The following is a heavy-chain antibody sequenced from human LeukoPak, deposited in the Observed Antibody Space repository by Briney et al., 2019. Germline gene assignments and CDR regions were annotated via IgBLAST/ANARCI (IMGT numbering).Heavy chain of an antibody. CDR1: EYTFTGYY. CDR2: INPNSGGT. D-gene: IGHD3-16*02. V-gene: IGHV1-2*02. CDR3: ARDLERLYPGGAFDI. Sequence: GASVKVSCKASEYTFTGYYMHWVRQAPGQGLEWMGWINPNSGGTNYAQKFQGRVTMTRDTSISTAYMELSRLRSDDTAVYYCARDLERLYPGGAFDIWGQGTMVTVSS. J-gene: IGHJ3*02.